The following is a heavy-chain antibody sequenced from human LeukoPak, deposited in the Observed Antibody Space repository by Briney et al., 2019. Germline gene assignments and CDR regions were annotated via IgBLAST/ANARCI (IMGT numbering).Heavy chain of an antibody. Sequence: GESLKISCKGSGYSFTSYWIGWVRQMPGKGLEWMGIIYPGDSDTRYSPSFQGQVTISADKSISTAYLQWSSLKASDTATYYCARFGEQLAPDFDYWGQGTLVTVSS. CDR2: IYPGDSDT. J-gene: IGHJ4*02. CDR1: GYSFTSYW. D-gene: IGHD6-6*01. V-gene: IGHV5-51*01. CDR3: ARFGEQLAPDFDY.